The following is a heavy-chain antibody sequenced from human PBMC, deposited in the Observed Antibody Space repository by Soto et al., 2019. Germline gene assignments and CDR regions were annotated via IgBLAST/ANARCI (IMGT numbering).Heavy chain of an antibody. D-gene: IGHD6-6*01. Sequence: SETLSLTCAVFGESLSGKHWSWIRQPPGKGLEWIGEVNHRGSTNYNASFKSRVTISLNTSRNQFSLSPNSVTAADTAVYYCARGTIPARPGIFWGQGTLVTVSS. CDR1: GESLSGKH. J-gene: IGHJ4*02. CDR3: ARGTIPARPGIF. CDR2: VNHRGST. V-gene: IGHV4-34*01.